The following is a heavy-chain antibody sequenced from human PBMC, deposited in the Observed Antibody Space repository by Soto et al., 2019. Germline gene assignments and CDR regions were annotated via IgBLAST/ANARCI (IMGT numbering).Heavy chain of an antibody. D-gene: IGHD2-21*02. CDR3: ARAMAVTQNWFDP. CDR1: GGSISSGDYY. Sequence: SETLSLTCTVSGGSISSGDYYWSWIRQPPRKGLEWIGYIYYSGSTYYNPSLKSRVTISVDTPKNQFSLKLSSVTAADTAVYYCARAMAVTQNWFDPWGQGTLVTVSS. J-gene: IGHJ5*02. CDR2: IYYSGST. V-gene: IGHV4-30-4*01.